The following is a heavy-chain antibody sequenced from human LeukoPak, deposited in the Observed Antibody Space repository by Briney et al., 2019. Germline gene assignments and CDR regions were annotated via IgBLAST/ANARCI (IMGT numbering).Heavy chain of an antibody. CDR3: AKHAYPYCSGGSCYSDY. V-gene: IGHV3-23*01. Sequence: GGSLRLSCAASGFTFSSYAMSWVRQAPGKGLEWVSAISGSGGSTYYADSVKGRFTISGDNSKNTLYLQMNSLRAEDTAVYYCAKHAYPYCSGGSCYSDYWGQGTLVTVSS. CDR1: GFTFSSYA. D-gene: IGHD2-15*01. CDR2: ISGSGGST. J-gene: IGHJ4*02.